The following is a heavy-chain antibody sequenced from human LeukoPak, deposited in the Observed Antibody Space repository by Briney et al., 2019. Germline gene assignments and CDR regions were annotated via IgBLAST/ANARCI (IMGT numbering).Heavy chain of an antibody. CDR2: IYHSGST. V-gene: IGHV4-30-2*02. CDR1: GGSISSGGYY. D-gene: IGHD3-16*01. CDR3: ARSYDYIWGSSGGPVGWFDP. J-gene: IGHJ5*02. Sequence: SQTLSLTCTVSGGSISSGGYYWSWIRQPPGKGLEWIGYIYHSGSTYYNPSLKSRVTISVDTSQNQFSLKLSSVTAADTAVYYCARSYDYIWGSSGGPVGWFDPWGQGTLVTVSS.